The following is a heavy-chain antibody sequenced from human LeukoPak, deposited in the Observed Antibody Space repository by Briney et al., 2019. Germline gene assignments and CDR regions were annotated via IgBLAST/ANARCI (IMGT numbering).Heavy chain of an antibody. CDR1: GFTVSSNY. CDR3: ARVSPFDY. CDR2: IYSGGST. Sequence: GGSLRLPCAASGFTVSSNYMSWVRQAPGKGLEWLSVIYSGGSTYYADSVEGRFSISRDKSKNTLYLQMNSLRAEDTAVYYCARVSPFDYWGQGTLVTVSS. J-gene: IGHJ4*02. V-gene: IGHV3-53*01.